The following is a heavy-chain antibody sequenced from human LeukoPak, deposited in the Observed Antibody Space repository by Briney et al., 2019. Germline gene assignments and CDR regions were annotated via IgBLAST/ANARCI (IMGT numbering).Heavy chain of an antibody. J-gene: IGHJ4*02. CDR3: AGVGNGGYGGFDY. CDR2: ISSSGTT. CDR1: SGSISSGDYY. V-gene: IGHV4-30-4*01. D-gene: IGHD5-12*01. Sequence: SETLSLTCTVSSGSISSGDYYWSWIRQPPGKGLEWHGYISSSGTTYYNPSLRRRITISVDSSKSQFSLNLSSVTASDTAVYYCAGVGNGGYGGFDYWGQGTLVTVSS.